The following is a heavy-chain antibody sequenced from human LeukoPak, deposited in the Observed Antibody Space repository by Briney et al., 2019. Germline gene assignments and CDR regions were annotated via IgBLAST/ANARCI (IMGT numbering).Heavy chain of an antibody. J-gene: IGHJ5*02. CDR3: ARESDYSKHWVDP. CDR2: ISYDGGYE. CDR1: GFTFNIYA. D-gene: IGHD4-11*01. V-gene: IGHV3-30*04. Sequence: GGSLRLSCAASGFTFNIYAMHWVRQAPGKGLEWVSVISYDGGYEYFADSVKGRFTISRDNSKNMVHLQMNSLRPEDTAVYYCARESDYSKHWVDPWGQGTLVTVSS.